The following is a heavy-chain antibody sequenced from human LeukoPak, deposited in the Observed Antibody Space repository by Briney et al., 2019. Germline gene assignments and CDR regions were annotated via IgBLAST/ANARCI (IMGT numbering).Heavy chain of an antibody. D-gene: IGHD6-25*01. Sequence: QAGGSLRLSCAASGFSFSSHEMNWVRQAPGKGLEWVSYISRTGTYTYYSDSVKGRFTISRDNTRNSVFLQMESLRAEDTALYYCARDFITATDTAFWGQGTLVTVSS. CDR1: GFSFSSHE. CDR2: ISRTGTYT. V-gene: IGHV3-48*03. J-gene: IGHJ4*02. CDR3: ARDFITATDTAF.